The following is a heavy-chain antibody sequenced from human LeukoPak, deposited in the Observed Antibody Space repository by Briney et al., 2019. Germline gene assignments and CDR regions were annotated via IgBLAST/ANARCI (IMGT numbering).Heavy chain of an antibody. CDR3: AREFES. Sequence: SQTLSLTFTVPGGSISSGSHYWSWIRQPAGKGLEWIGLIYTSRTTKTNPSLERRVSISLDPSKHQFSLTLGSLTAAATPLYYCAREFESWGQGTLVTVSS. J-gene: IGHJ5*01. V-gene: IGHV4-61*02. CDR1: GGSISSGSHY. CDR2: IYTSRTT.